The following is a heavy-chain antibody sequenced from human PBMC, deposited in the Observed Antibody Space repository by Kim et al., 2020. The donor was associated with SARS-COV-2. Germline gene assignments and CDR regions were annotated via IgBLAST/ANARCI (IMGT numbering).Heavy chain of an antibody. Sequence: GGSLRLSCAASGFTFSSYAMSWVRQAPGKGLEWVSAISGSGGSTYYADSVKGRFTISRDNSKNTLYLQMNSLRAEDTAVYYCAKDRGLLWFGDGAFDIWGQGTMVTVSS. CDR1: GFTFSSYA. J-gene: IGHJ3*02. D-gene: IGHD3-10*01. CDR3: AKDRGLLWFGDGAFDI. CDR2: ISGSGGST. V-gene: IGHV3-23*01.